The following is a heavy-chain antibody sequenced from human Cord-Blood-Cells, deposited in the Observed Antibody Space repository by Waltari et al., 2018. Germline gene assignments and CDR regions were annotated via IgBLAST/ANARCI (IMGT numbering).Heavy chain of an antibody. J-gene: IGHJ2*01. V-gene: IGHV4-59*01. CDR1: GGSISSSY. Sequence: QVQLQETGPGLVKPSETLSLTCTVSGGSISSSYWSWIRQPPGKGLEWIGYIYYSGSTNYNPSLKSRVTISVDTSKNQFSLKLSSVTAADTAVYYCARVSLRSSSSAGYFDLWGRGTLVTVSS. CDR3: ARVSLRSSSSAGYFDL. CDR2: IYYSGST. D-gene: IGHD6-6*01.